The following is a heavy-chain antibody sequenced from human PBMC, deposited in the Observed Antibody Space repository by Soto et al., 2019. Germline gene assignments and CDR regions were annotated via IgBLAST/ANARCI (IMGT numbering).Heavy chain of an antibody. D-gene: IGHD3-3*01. J-gene: IGHJ4*02. CDR3: ARHTPPFRITIFGVANFDY. CDR2: IYYSGST. CDR1: GGSISSSSYY. Sequence: QLQLQESGPGLVKPSETLSLTCTVSGGSISSSSYYWGWIRQPPGKGLEWIGSIYYSGSTYYNPSLKSRVTISVDTSKNQFSLKLSSVTAADTAVYYCARHTPPFRITIFGVANFDYWGQGTLVTVSS. V-gene: IGHV4-39*01.